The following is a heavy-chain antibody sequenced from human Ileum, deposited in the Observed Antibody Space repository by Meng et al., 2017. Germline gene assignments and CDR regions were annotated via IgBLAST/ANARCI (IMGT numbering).Heavy chain of an antibody. Sequence: QGQRGESGPGRVKPSGSMFINCAVSSGSITSDTYLSWVRLPQGKGVEWIGQISHSGSTFYNPSITSRVTMSVDKYKRQFSLMLTSVTDADTAVYYCARHGGYYQGFWGQGTLVTVSS. V-gene: IGHV4-4*02. CDR2: ISHSGST. J-gene: IGHJ4*02. CDR1: SGSITSDTY. D-gene: IGHD4-23*01. CDR3: ARHGGYYQGF.